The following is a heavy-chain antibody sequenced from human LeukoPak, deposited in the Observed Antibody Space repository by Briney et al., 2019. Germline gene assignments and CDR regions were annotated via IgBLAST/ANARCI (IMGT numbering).Heavy chain of an antibody. V-gene: IGHV3-21*01. J-gene: IGHJ4*02. Sequence: GGSLRLSCAASGFTFSSYSMNWVRQAPGKGLEWVSSISSSSGSIYYADSVKGRFTISRDNAKNSLYLQMNSLRVEDTAVYYCAKDWNYFSCWGQGTLVTVSS. CDR1: GFTFSSYS. D-gene: IGHD1-1*01. CDR3: AKDWNYFSC. CDR2: ISSSSGSI.